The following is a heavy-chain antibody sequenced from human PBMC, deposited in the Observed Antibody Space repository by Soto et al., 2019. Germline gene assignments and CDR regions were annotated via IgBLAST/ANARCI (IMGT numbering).Heavy chain of an antibody. Sequence: ASVKVSCKASGYTFTSYGMNWVRQAPGRGLEWMGWINPGNGNTKYSQKFQGRVIIERDTSASTAYMELSSLRSEDTAVYYCARDRGGYDRLYYYQCMDVWGQGTTVTVSS. V-gene: IGHV1-3*01. CDR3: ARDRGGYDRLYYYQCMDV. CDR2: INPGNGNT. CDR1: GYTFTSYG. D-gene: IGHD5-12*01. J-gene: IGHJ6*02.